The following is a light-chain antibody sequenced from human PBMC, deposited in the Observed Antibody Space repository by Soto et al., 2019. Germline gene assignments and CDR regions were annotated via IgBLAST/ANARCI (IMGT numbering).Light chain of an antibody. CDR3: QQYGRSPGT. CDR2: GAS. CDR1: QSVSSSY. V-gene: IGKV3-20*01. J-gene: IGKJ2*02. Sequence: EIVLTQSPGTLSLSPGERATLSCRASQSVSSSYLAWYQQKPGQAPRLLISGASSRATGIPDRFSGSGSGTDFTLTISRLAPEDFAVYYCQQYGRSPGTFGQGTKLEIK.